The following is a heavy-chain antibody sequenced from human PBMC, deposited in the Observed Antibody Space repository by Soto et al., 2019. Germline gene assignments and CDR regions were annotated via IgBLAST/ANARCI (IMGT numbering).Heavy chain of an antibody. V-gene: IGHV3-7*01. Sequence: EVQLVESGGGLVQPGGSLRLSCAASGFTFSSYWMSWVRQAPGKGLEWVDNIKQDGSEKYYVDSEKGRFTITRDNAKNSLYLQMNSLRVEDTAVYYCARARYNWKIPDYWGQGTLVTVSS. CDR2: IKQDGSEK. CDR3: ARARYNWKIPDY. CDR1: GFTFSSYW. J-gene: IGHJ4*02. D-gene: IGHD1-1*01.